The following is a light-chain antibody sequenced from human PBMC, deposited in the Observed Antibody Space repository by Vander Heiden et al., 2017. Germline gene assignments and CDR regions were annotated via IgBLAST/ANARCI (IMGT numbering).Light chain of an antibody. CDR1: TLPKQY. CDR3: QSSDNTDTYLI. Sequence: ELTQPPSVSVSPGQTVNITCSGDTLPKQYAFWYQQKAGQAPVVIIFKDFERPSGIPERFSASTSGTTVTLTINGVKPEDEADYYCQSSDNTDTYLIFGGGTKLTVL. J-gene: IGLJ2*01. CDR2: KDF. V-gene: IGLV3-25*03.